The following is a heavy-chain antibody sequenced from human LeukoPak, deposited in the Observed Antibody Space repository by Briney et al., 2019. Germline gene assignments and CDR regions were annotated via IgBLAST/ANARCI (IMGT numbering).Heavy chain of an antibody. D-gene: IGHD6-19*01. CDR1: GFTVSSTY. J-gene: IGHJ4*02. CDR3: AGRGLSFSSPFDY. V-gene: IGHV3-53*01. CDR2: LYSGGST. Sequence: GGSLRLSCAASGFTVSSTYMSWVRQAPGKGLEWVSTLYSGGSTHYADSVKGRFTISRDNSKNTLYLQMNSLRAEDTAVYYCAGRGLSFSSPFDYWGQGTLVTVSS.